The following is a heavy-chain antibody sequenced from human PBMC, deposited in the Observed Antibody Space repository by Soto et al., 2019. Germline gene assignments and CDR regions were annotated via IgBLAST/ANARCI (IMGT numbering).Heavy chain of an antibody. V-gene: IGHV3-30*18. Sequence: PGGSLRLSCAASGFTFSSYGIHWVRQAPGKGLEWVAVISYDGSNKYYADSVKGRFTISRDNSKNTLYLQMNSLRAEDTAVYYCAKDGKYYDFWSGYYPYYYYYGMDVWGQGTTVTVSS. CDR2: ISYDGSNK. J-gene: IGHJ6*02. CDR3: AKDGKYYDFWSGYYPYYYYYGMDV. D-gene: IGHD3-3*01. CDR1: GFTFSSYG.